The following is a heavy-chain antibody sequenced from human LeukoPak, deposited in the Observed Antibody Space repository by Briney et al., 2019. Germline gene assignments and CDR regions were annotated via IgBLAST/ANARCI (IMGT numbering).Heavy chain of an antibody. CDR1: GFTFSSYA. D-gene: IGHD2-2*01. V-gene: IGHV3-64*01. J-gene: IGHJ4*02. CDR3: ARGSVVVPAAIVY. CDR2: ISSNGGST. Sequence: PGGSLRLSCAASGFTFSSYAMHWVRQAPGKGLEYVSAISSNGGSTYYANSVKGRFTISRDNSKNTLYLQMGSLRAEDMAVYYCARGSVVVPAAIVYWGQGTLVTVSS.